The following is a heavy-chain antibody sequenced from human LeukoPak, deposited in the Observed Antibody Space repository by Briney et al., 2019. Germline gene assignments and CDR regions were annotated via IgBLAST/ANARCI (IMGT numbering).Heavy chain of an antibody. V-gene: IGHV3-15*01. CDR1: GFTFSNAW. CDR3: TTGPITMVRGISRY. CDR2: IKSKTDGGTT. Sequence: SGGSLRLSCAASGFTFSNAWMSWVRQAPGKGLEWVGRIKSKTDGGTTDHAAPVKGRFTTSRDDSKNTLYLQMNSLKTEDTAVYYCTTGPITMVRGISRYWGQGILVTVSS. D-gene: IGHD3-10*01. J-gene: IGHJ4*02.